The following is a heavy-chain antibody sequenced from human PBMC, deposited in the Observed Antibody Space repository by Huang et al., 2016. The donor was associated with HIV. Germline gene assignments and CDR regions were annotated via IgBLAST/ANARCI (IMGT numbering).Heavy chain of an antibody. Sequence: EVQLVESGGGLVKPGGSLRLSCAASGFTFKDAWMSWVRQTPGKGLEWVGLIKTKDDGWTTDYAAPVKGRFSMSRDDSKNTFYLQMNSLKSEDTAVYYCTTWARTSAGGNWGQGTLVSVSS. CDR3: TTWARTSAGGN. V-gene: IGHV3-15*01. J-gene: IGHJ4*02. D-gene: IGHD6-25*01. CDR1: GFTFKDAW. CDR2: IKTKDDGWTT.